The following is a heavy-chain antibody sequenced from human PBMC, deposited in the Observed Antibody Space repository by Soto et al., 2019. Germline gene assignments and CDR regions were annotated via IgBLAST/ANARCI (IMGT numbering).Heavy chain of an antibody. CDR1: GFTFSSYG. V-gene: IGHV3-30*18. CDR3: AKDQSPGQPVEAYYYYYGMDV. Sequence: GGSLRLPCAASGFTFSSYGMHWVRQAPGKRLESVAVISYDGSNKYYADSVKGRFTISRDNSKNTLYLQMNSLRAEDTAVYYCAKDQSPGQPVEAYYYYYGMDVWGQGTTVTV. D-gene: IGHD1-1*01. CDR2: ISYDGSNK. J-gene: IGHJ6*02.